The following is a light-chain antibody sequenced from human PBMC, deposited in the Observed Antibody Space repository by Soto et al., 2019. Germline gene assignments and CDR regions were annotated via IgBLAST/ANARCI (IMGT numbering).Light chain of an antibody. V-gene: IGLV3-25*03. CDR3: QSADSSGTPVV. CDR2: KDS. Sequence: SYELTQPPSVSVSPGQTARITCSGDGLPKQYGYWYQQKPGQAPVLVIYKDSERPSGIPERFSGSSSGTTVTLTISGVQAEDEADYYCQSADSSGTPVVFGGGTKVTVL. CDR1: GLPKQY. J-gene: IGLJ2*01.